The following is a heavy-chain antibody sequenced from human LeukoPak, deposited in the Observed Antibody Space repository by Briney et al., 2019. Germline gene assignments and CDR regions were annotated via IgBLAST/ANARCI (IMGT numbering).Heavy chain of an antibody. J-gene: IGHJ4*02. CDR2: ISAYNGNT. Sequence: ASVKVSCKASGYTFTSYGISWVRQAPGQGLEWMGWISAYNGNTNYAQKLQGRVTMTTDTPTSTAYMELRSLRSDDTAVYYCARVSMSTITRAFDYWGQGTLVTVSS. CDR1: GYTFTSYG. CDR3: ARVSMSTITRAFDY. D-gene: IGHD3-3*01. V-gene: IGHV1-18*01.